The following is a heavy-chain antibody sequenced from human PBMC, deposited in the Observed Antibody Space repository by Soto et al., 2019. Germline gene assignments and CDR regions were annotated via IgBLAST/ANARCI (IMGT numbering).Heavy chain of an antibody. D-gene: IGHD6-19*01. CDR3: ARGEPHSSGWNFDY. Sequence: QVQLVQSGAEVKKPGASVKVSCTASGYPLTGNYIHWVRQGPGEGLEWMGKINPSGGTTRYGQKFXGXVXXTRDTSTSTVYMEMSSLRSDDTAVYYCARGEPHSSGWNFDYWGQGTLVIVSP. CDR1: GYPLTGNY. CDR2: INPSGGTT. V-gene: IGHV1-46*03. J-gene: IGHJ4*02.